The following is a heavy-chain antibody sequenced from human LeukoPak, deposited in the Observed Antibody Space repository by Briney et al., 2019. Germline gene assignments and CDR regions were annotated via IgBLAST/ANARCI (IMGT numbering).Heavy chain of an antibody. CDR2: VSYDGTNK. CDR1: GFTFSSHA. Sequence: GRSLRLSCAASGFTFSSHAMHWFRQAPGRGLEWVAVVSYDGTNKFYADSMKGRLTISRGDSKSTLYLQVNSLRAEDTAVYFCARGDSSNWHSNWFDPWGQGALVTVSS. D-gene: IGHD6-13*01. V-gene: IGHV3-30*04. J-gene: IGHJ5*02. CDR3: ARGDSSNWHSNWFDP.